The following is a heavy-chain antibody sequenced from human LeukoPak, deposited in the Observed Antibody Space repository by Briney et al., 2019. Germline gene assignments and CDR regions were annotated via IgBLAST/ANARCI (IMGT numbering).Heavy chain of an antibody. CDR2: TASGGCT. CDR3: AKGLSDPNLVLDS. Sequence: TASGGCTYYADSVKGRFTISRDNSKNTLYLQLNSLSAADTALYFCAKGLSDPNLVLDSWGQGTLVTVSS. D-gene: IGHD2-8*02. V-gene: IGHV3-23*01. J-gene: IGHJ4*02.